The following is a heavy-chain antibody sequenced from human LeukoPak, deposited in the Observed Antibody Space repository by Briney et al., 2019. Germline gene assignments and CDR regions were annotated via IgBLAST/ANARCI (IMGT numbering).Heavy chain of an antibody. J-gene: IGHJ4*02. Sequence: GGSLRLSCAASGFTVSTYTMSWVRQAPGKGLEWVSSTTTAGRYIYYADSVRGRFTISRDNAKNSLYLQMNTLRAEDTAVYYCARSFDSSGYFQTYYFDYGGQGTLVTVSS. CDR2: TTTAGRYI. CDR1: GFTVSTYT. V-gene: IGHV3-21*01. D-gene: IGHD3-22*01. CDR3: ARSFDSSGYFQTYYFDY.